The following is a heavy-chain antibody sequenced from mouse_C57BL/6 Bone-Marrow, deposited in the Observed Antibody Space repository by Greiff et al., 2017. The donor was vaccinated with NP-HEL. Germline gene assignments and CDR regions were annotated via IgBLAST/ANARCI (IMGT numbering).Heavy chain of an antibody. J-gene: IGHJ1*03. CDR1: GYSITSGYY. D-gene: IGHD1-1*01. CDR3: ASRNYYGSSPQYFDV. V-gene: IGHV3-6*01. Sequence: EVKLQESGPGLVKPSQSLSLTCSVTGYSITSGYYWNWIRQFPGDKLEWMGYISYDGSNNYNPSLKNRISITRDTSKNQFFLKLNSVTTEDTATYYCASRNYYGSSPQYFDVWGTGTTVTVSS. CDR2: ISYDGSN.